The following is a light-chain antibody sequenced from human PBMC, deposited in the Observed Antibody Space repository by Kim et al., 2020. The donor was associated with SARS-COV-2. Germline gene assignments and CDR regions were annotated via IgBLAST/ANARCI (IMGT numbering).Light chain of an antibody. CDR1: QGLSNY. CDR2: AAF. CDR3: QQHHSYPLT. V-gene: IGKV1-17*03. Sequence: DIQMTQSPSVMSASIGDRVTITCRASQGLSNYLAWFQQKPGKVPKRLIYAAFSLQSGVPSRFSGSGSGTEFTLTISSLQPEDSATYYCQQHHSYPLTFGGGTKVDIK. J-gene: IGKJ4*01.